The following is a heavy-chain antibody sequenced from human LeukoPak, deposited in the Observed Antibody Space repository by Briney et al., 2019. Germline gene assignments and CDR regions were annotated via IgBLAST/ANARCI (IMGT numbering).Heavy chain of an antibody. CDR1: GGSFSGYY. D-gene: IGHD3-10*01. V-gene: IGHV4-34*01. CDR3: ARAGDDFYYYMDV. CDR2: INHSGST. Sequence: SETLSLTCAVYGGSFSGYYWSWIRQPPGKGLEWIGEINHSGSTNYNPSLKSRVTISLDTSKNQFSLKLRSVTAADTAVYYCARAGDDFYYYMDVWGKGTTVTVSS. J-gene: IGHJ6*03.